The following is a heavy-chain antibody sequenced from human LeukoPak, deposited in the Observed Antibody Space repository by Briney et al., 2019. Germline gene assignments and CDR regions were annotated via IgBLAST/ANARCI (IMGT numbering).Heavy chain of an antibody. CDR1: GGSFSGYY. D-gene: IGHD5-18*01. CDR3: ARRGYSHRAAGKPSGFYDY. J-gene: IGHJ4*02. CDR2: INHSGST. Sequence: SDTLSLTCAVYGGSFSGYYWSWIRQPPGKGLEWIGEINHSGSTNYNPSLKSRVTISVDTSKNQFSLKLSSVTAGDTAVYYCARRGYSHRAAGKPSGFYDYWGQGTLVTVSS. V-gene: IGHV4-34*01.